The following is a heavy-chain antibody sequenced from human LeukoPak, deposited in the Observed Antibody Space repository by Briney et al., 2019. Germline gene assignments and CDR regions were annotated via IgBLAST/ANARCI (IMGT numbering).Heavy chain of an antibody. V-gene: IGHV4-34*01. J-gene: IGHJ4*02. Sequence: KPSETLSLTCAVYGGSFSGYYWSWIRQPPGKGLEWIGEINHSGSTNYNPSLKSRVTISVDTSKNQFSLKLSSVTAADTAVYYCATRYDYGDYGWGQGTLVTVSS. D-gene: IGHD4-17*01. CDR3: ATRYDYGDYG. CDR2: INHSGST. CDR1: GGSFSGYY.